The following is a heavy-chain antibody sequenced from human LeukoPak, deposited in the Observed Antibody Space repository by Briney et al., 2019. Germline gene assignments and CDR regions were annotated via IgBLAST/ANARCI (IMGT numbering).Heavy chain of an antibody. CDR3: ARHHYYGSGSYYPNWFDP. Sequence: GESLKISCKGPGYSFTSYWISWVRQMPGKGLEWMGRIDPSDSYTNYSPSFQGHVTISADKSISTAYLQWSSLKASDTAMYYCARHHYYGSGSYYPNWFDPWGQGTLVTVSS. D-gene: IGHD3-10*01. CDR1: GYSFTSYW. J-gene: IGHJ5*02. V-gene: IGHV5-10-1*01. CDR2: IDPSDSYT.